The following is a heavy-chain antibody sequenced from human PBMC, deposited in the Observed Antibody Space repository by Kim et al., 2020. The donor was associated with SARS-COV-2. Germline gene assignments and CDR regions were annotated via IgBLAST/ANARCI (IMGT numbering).Heavy chain of an antibody. V-gene: IGHV1-69*04. CDR3: ARDDTTSAFDI. J-gene: IGHJ3*02. D-gene: IGHD1-1*01. CDR2: IIPILGIA. Sequence: SVKVSCKASGGTFSSYAISWVRHAPGQGLEWMGRIIPILGIANYAQKFQGRVTITADKSTSTAYMELSSLRSEDTAVYYCARDDTTSAFDIWGQGTMVTVSS. CDR1: GGTFSSYA.